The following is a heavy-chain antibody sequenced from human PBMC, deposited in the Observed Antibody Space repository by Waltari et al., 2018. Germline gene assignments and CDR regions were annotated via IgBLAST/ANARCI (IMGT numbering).Heavy chain of an antibody. CDR3: AKAQTYYDILTGYYPGPFDY. Sequence: EVQLLESGGGLVQPGGSLRLSCAASGFTFSSYAMSWVRQAHGKGLEWVSAISGSGGSTYYADSVKGRFTISRDNSKNTLYLQMNSLRAEDTAVYYCAKAQTYYDILTGYYPGPFDYWGQGTLVTVSS. D-gene: IGHD3-9*01. V-gene: IGHV3-23*01. CDR2: ISGSGGST. CDR1: GFTFSSYA. J-gene: IGHJ4*02.